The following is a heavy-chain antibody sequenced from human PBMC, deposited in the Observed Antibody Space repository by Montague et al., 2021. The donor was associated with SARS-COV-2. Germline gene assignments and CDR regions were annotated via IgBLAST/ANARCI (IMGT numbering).Heavy chain of an antibody. Sequence: CAISGDSDASEAAGWNWIGQTPERGLGWLGGTYYRSKWNYDYAVPVKSRMTISPDTSKNQFSLQLSSVTPEDRAVYYCTRDPRYSLSWSFDYWGQGTLVTVSS. V-gene: IGHV6-1*01. D-gene: IGHD6-13*01. CDR1: GDSDASEAAG. J-gene: IGHJ4*02. CDR3: TRDPRYSLSWSFDY. CDR2: TYYRSKWNY.